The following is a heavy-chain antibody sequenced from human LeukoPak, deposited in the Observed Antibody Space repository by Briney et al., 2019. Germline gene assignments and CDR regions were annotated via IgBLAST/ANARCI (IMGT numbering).Heavy chain of an antibody. CDR3: ATDTYYFDY. V-gene: IGHV1-8*01. CDR2: MNPNSGNT. Sequence: GASVKVSCKASGYTFTNYDINWVRQPTGQRLEWLGWMNPNSGNTGYAQKFQGRVAMTRNTSITTAYMELSSLRSEDTAVYYCATDTYYFDYWGQGTLVTVSS. CDR1: GYTFTNYD. D-gene: IGHD3-16*01. J-gene: IGHJ4*02.